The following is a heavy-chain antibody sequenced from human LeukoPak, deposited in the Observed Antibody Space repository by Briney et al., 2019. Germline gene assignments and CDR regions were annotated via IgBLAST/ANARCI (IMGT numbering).Heavy chain of an antibody. CDR3: AKRERAVSGTYYFDY. J-gene: IGHJ4*02. Sequence: GGSLRLSCAASGFTFSASWMHWVRQAPGKGLVRLSRISSDGSSTNYADSVKGRFTISRDNAKNTLYLQMNGLSPEDTAVYYCAKRERAVSGTYYFDYWGQGTLVTVSS. CDR2: ISSDGSST. CDR1: GFTFSASW. V-gene: IGHV3-74*01. D-gene: IGHD6-19*01.